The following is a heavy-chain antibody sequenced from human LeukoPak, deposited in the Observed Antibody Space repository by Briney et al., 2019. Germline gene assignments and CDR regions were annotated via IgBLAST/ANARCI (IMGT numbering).Heavy chain of an antibody. J-gene: IGHJ6*03. CDR2: IIPIFGTA. Sequence: ASVKVSCKASGGTFSSYAISWVRQAPGQGLEWMGGIIPIFGTANYAQKFQGRVTITADESTSTAYMELSSLRSEDTAVYYCARGTYYYDSSGYFSRGSVSYYYYYYMDVWGKGTTVTISS. V-gene: IGHV1-69*13. CDR3: ARGTYYYDSSGYFSRGSVSYYYYYYMDV. D-gene: IGHD3-22*01. CDR1: GGTFSSYA.